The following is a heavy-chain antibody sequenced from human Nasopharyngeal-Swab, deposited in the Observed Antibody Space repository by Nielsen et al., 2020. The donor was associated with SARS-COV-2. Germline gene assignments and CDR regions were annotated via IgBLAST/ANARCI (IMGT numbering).Heavy chain of an antibody. J-gene: IGHJ6*03. D-gene: IGHD2-2*01. Sequence: GESLKISCAASGFTFSSYAVHWVRQAPGKGLEWVAVISYDGSNKYYADPVKGRFTISRDNSKNTLYLQMDSLRAEDTAVYYCARGRYCSTTSCYAAYYYHYVDVWDKGTMVTVSS. CDR2: ISYDGSNK. V-gene: IGHV3-30-3*01. CDR3: ARGRYCSTTSCYAAYYYHYVDV. CDR1: GFTFSSYA.